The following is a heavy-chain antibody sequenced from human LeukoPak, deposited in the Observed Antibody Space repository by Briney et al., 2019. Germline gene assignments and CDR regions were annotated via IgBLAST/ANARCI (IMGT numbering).Heavy chain of an antibody. CDR3: ARDRGADTASTD. J-gene: IGHJ4*02. CDR1: CYSISNCYL. V-gene: IGHV4-38-2*02. D-gene: IGHD5-18*01. CDR2: MYHSGGT. Sequence: SETLALTCTVSCYSISNCYLWGWMRQPPGKGLEWIGTMYHSGGTYYNPSLKSRVTISVDTSKNQFSLRLSSVTAADTAMYYCARDRGADTASTDWGQGTLVTVSS.